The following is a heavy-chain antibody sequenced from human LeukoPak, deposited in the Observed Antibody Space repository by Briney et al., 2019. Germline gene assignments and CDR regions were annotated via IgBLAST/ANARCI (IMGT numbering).Heavy chain of an antibody. Sequence: GGSLRLSCAASGFTFSSYAMSWVRQAPGKGLEWVSSISSSSSSYIYYADSVKGRFTISRDNAKNSLYLQMNSLRAEDTAVYYCARDSRRITMTYWGQGTLVTVSS. J-gene: IGHJ4*02. CDR1: GFTFSSYA. V-gene: IGHV3-21*01. D-gene: IGHD3-22*01. CDR2: ISSSSSSYI. CDR3: ARDSRRITMTY.